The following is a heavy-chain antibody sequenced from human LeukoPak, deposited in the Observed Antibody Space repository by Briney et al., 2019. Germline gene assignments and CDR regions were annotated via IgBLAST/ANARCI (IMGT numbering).Heavy chain of an antibody. CDR2: ITNDGSST. CDR1: GLTFSSHW. D-gene: IGHD1-26*01. Sequence: GGSLRLSCAASGLTFSSHWMHWVRQAPGKGLVWVSRITNDGSSTTYADSVKGRFTISRDNAKNMLYLQVNSLRAEDTAVYYCASSGSYRFDYWGQGTLVTVSS. CDR3: ASSGSYRFDY. V-gene: IGHV3-74*01. J-gene: IGHJ4*02.